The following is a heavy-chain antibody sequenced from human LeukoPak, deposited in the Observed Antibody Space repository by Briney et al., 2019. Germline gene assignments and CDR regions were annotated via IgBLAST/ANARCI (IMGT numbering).Heavy chain of an antibody. CDR2: IRYDGINQ. CDR3: TKASLNSHSGSYYNEVAY. CDR1: GFTFSGDG. D-gene: IGHD3-10*01. J-gene: IGHJ4*02. V-gene: IGHV3-30*02. Sequence: PGGSQRLSCAASGFTFSGDGMHWVRQAPGKGLEWVAFIRYDGINQYYADSVKGRFTISRDNSRNTLYLQMNSLRAEDTAVYYCTKASLNSHSGSYYNEVAYWGQGTLVTVSS.